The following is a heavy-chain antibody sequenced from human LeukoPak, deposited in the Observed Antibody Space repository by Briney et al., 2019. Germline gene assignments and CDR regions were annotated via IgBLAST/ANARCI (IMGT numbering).Heavy chain of an antibody. Sequence: GGSLRLSCTASGFTFRNYVMSWVRQAPGKGLEWVSSIRSSGDDTSSADSVKGRFTIFRDNSKSTLYLQMNSLRAEDTAIYYCAKVRPPPGSGWYGGDDYWGQGTLVTVSS. CDR3: AKVRPPPGSGWYGGDDY. J-gene: IGHJ4*02. CDR1: GFTFRNYV. V-gene: IGHV3-23*01. D-gene: IGHD6-19*01. CDR2: IRSSGDDT.